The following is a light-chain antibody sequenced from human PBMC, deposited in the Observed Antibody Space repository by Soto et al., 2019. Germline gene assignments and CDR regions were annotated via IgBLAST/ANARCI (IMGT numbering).Light chain of an antibody. CDR3: QQYYSYPFT. CDR2: AAS. CDR1: EGIRSY. J-gene: IGKJ3*01. V-gene: IGKV1-8*01. Sequence: AMRMTQSPSSFSASTGGRVTITCGASEGIRSYLAWYQQKPGKAPKLLIYAASTLQSGVPSRFSGSGSGTDFTLTISCLQSEDFATYYCQQYYSYPFTFGPGTKVDIK.